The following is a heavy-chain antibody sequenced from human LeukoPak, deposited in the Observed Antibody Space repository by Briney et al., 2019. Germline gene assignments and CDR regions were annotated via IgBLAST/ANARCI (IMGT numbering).Heavy chain of an antibody. CDR2: ISGSGGAT. V-gene: IGHV3-23*01. J-gene: IGHJ4*02. CDR1: GFTFSLFA. D-gene: IGHD3-22*01. Sequence: GGSLRLSCAASGFTFSLFAMHWVRQAPGKGLEWVSDISGSGGATYHADADSVKGRFTISRDNSKNALYLEINNLRAEDTAVYYCAKDGYNYDSSGHFDYWGQGTLVTVSS. CDR3: AKDGYNYDSSGHFDY.